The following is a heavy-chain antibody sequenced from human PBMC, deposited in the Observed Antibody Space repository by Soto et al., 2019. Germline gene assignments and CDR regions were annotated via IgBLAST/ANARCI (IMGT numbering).Heavy chain of an antibody. Sequence: EVQLVDSGGDLVQPGESLRLSCAASGFPFSRYWMSWVRQAPGKGLEWVANIKPDGSEKYYVDSVKGRFTISRDNAKTSLYLQMNSLRAEDSALYFCVRGGYFFNDWGQGTLVTVSS. J-gene: IGHJ4*02. D-gene: IGHD3-22*01. CDR3: VRGGYFFND. CDR1: GFPFSRYW. V-gene: IGHV3-7*01. CDR2: IKPDGSEK.